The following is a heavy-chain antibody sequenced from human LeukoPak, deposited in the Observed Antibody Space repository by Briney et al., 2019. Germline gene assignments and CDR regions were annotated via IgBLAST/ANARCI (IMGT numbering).Heavy chain of an antibody. CDR2: ISYSWGT. V-gene: IGHV4-59*08. CDR3: ARRVLMSSAGVPDTWLDP. Sequence: SETLSLTCTVSGSSVSNYYWNWIRKPPGKGLEWLGHISYSWGTIYNPSLNSRVTISLDTSNNPFYLRLNSVTAADTAVYFCARRVLMSSAGVPDTWLDPWGQGTLVTVSS. J-gene: IGHJ5*02. CDR1: GSSVSNYY. D-gene: IGHD6-19*01.